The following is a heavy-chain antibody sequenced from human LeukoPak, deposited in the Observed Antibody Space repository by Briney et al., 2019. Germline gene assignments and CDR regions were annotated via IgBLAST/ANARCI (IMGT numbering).Heavy chain of an antibody. CDR2: INYSGST. CDR3: ARTGVLTADY. V-gene: IGHV4-59*08. Sequence: SETLSLTCTVSGGSISSYYWSWIRQPPGQGLEWIGYINYSGSTNYNPSLKSRVTISVDTSKNQFPLKLSSVTAADTAVYYCARTGVLTADYWGQGTLVTVSS. J-gene: IGHJ4*02. CDR1: GGSISSYY. D-gene: IGHD1-14*01.